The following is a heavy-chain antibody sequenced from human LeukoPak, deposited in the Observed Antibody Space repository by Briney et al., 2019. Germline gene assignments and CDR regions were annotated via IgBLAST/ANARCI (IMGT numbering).Heavy chain of an antibody. CDR2: INPNSGGT. V-gene: IGHV1-2*02. J-gene: IGHJ4*02. CDR3: ARDLYQAPTFDY. D-gene: IGHD2-8*01. Sequence: EASVRVSCRASGYTFTGYYMHWVRQAPGQGPEWMGWINPNSGGTNYAQKFQGRVTMTRDTSISTAYMELSRLRSDDTAVYYCARDLYQAPTFDYWGQGTLVTVSS. CDR1: GYTFTGYY.